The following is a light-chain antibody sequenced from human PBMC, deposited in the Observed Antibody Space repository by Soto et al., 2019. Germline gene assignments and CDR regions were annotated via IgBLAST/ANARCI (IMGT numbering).Light chain of an antibody. Sequence: DIQMTQSPSTLSASVGDRVTITCRASQRISSWLAWYQQKPGKAPKLLIYKASSLESGVPSRFSGSGSGLDFTLTISSLQPDDVAKYFCQLYNNSPWTIGQGTKVEIK. V-gene: IGKV1-5*03. J-gene: IGKJ1*01. CDR1: QRISSW. CDR3: QLYNNSPWT. CDR2: KAS.